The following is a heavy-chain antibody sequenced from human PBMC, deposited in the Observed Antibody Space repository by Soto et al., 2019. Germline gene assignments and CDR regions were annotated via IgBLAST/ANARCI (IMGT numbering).Heavy chain of an antibody. D-gene: IGHD1-26*01. J-gene: IGHJ4*02. CDR2: TTNKANSYTT. V-gene: IGHV3-72*01. Sequence: EVQLVESGGGLVQPGGSLRLSCAASGFILTDHYMDWVRQAPGKGLEWVGRTTNKANSYTTEYAASVKGRFTISRDNSKNSLYQHRNSLKTDDTAVYYCASLAGAKEGLDYWGQSTLVIVSS. CDR3: ASLAGAKEGLDY. CDR1: GFILTDHY.